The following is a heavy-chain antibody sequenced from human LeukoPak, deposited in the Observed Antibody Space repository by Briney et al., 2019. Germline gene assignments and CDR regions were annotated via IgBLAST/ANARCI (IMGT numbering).Heavy chain of an antibody. CDR1: GFTFSSYS. D-gene: IGHD3-10*01. J-gene: IGHJ4*02. Sequence: GGSLRLSRAASGFTFSSYSMNWVRQAPGKGLEWVSAISGSGGSTYYADSVKGRFTISRDNSKNTLYLQMNSLRAEDTAVYYCAKDRGSGSYYPYYFDYWGQGTLVTVSS. V-gene: IGHV3-23*01. CDR2: ISGSGGST. CDR3: AKDRGSGSYYPYYFDY.